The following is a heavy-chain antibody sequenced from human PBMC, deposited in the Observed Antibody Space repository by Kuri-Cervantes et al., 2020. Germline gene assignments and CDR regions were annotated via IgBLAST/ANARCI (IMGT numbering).Heavy chain of an antibody. V-gene: IGHV1-46*01. CDR2: INPSGGST. CDR3: VRDGPGRSYYYYYMDV. CDR1: GYTFTSYY. J-gene: IGHJ6*03. Sequence: ASVKVSCKASGYTFTSYYMHWVRQAPGQGLEWMGIINPSGGSTSYAQKFQGRVTMTRDTSTSTVYMELSSLRSEDTAVYYCVRDGPGRSYYYYYMDVWGKGTTVIVSS.